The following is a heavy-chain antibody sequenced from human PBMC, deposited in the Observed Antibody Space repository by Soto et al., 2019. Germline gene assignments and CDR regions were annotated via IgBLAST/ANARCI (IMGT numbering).Heavy chain of an antibody. Sequence: PSETLSLTCTVSGGSISSSSYYWGWIRQPPGKGLEWIGSIYYSGSTYYNPSLKSRVTISVDTSKNQFSLKLSSVTAADTAVYYCARHGSSNSSPFRARGRTNWFDPWGQGTLVTVSS. J-gene: IGHJ5*02. CDR3: ARHGSSNSSPFRARGRTNWFDP. D-gene: IGHD6-13*01. V-gene: IGHV4-39*01. CDR1: GGSISSSSYY. CDR2: IYYSGST.